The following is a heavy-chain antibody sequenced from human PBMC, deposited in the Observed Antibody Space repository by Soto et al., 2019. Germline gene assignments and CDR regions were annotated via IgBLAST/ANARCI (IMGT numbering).Heavy chain of an antibody. D-gene: IGHD5-18*01. CDR1: GYTFTSYD. V-gene: IGHV1-8*01. CDR3: ASTGDSGVIYYMDV. J-gene: IGHJ6*03. CDR2: MNPNSGNT. Sequence: QVQLVQSGAEVKKPGASVKVSCKASGYTFTSYDINWVRQATGQGLEWMGWMNPNSGNTGYAQKFQGRVTMTRNKSISTAYMELSSLRSEDTAVYYCASTGDSGVIYYMDVWGKGTTVTVSS.